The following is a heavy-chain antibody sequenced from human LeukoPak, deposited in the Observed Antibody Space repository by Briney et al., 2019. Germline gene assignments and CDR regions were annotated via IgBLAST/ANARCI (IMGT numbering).Heavy chain of an antibody. CDR1: GISFSNYS. D-gene: IGHD2-15*01. J-gene: IGHJ2*01. CDR3: ARAVYCSGGGCFWYFDL. CDR2: ISSSSRFI. V-gene: IGHV3-21*01. Sequence: PGGSLRLSCAASGISFSNYSMNWVRQAPGKGLEWVSLISSSSRFIYYGDSVRGRFTISRDNAKKSLYLQMNSLRAEDTAVYYCARAVYCSGGGCFWYFDLWGRGTLVTVSS.